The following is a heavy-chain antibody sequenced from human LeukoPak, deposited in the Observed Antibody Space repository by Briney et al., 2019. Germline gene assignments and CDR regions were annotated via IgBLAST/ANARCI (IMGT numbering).Heavy chain of an antibody. V-gene: IGHV3-48*01. Sequence: GGSLRLSCPASGFTFSSYSMNWVRQAPGKGLEWVSYISSSSSTIYYADSVNGRFTISRDNSKNTLYMQMNSLRAEDTAVYYCAKVINSGYYYYFDYWGQGTLVTVSS. D-gene: IGHD3-22*01. J-gene: IGHJ4*02. CDR3: AKVINSGYYYYFDY. CDR2: ISSSSSTI. CDR1: GFTFSSYS.